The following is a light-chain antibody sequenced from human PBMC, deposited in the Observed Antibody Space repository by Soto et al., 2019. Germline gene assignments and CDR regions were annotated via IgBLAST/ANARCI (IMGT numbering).Light chain of an antibody. CDR3: QQYSIWPTWA. CDR1: QSVGRN. Sequence: EIVMTQSPAILSVSPGERATLSCRASQSVGRNIPWYQQKPGQAPRLFIHDASKRATGIPARVSGSGSGAEFTLTISSLQADDFAVYCCQQYSIWPTWAFGQGTKVEVK. CDR2: DAS. V-gene: IGKV3-15*01. J-gene: IGKJ1*01.